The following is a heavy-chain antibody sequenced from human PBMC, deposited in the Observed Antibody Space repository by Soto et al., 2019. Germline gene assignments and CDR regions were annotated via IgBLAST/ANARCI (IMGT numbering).Heavy chain of an antibody. J-gene: IGHJ4*02. Sequence: KPSETLSLTCTVSGGSISSGDYYWSWIRQPPGKGLEWIGYIYYSGSTYYNPSLKSRVTISVDTSKNQFSLKLSSVTAADTAVYYCASRYCTNGVCYQPFGYWGQGTLVTVSS. CDR2: IYYSGST. V-gene: IGHV4-30-4*01. CDR3: ASRYCTNGVCYQPFGY. D-gene: IGHD2-8*01. CDR1: GGSISSGDYY.